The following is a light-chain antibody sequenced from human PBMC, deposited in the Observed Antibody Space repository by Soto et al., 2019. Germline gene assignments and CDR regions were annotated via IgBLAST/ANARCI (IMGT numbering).Light chain of an antibody. CDR2: DAS. Sequence: DIQMTQSPSTLSASVGDRVTITCRASQSISRSVAWYQQKPGKAPNLLIYDASSLESGVPSRFSVSGFGTESPLTISSLQPDDFATYSCKQYNSYLLTFGPGTKVDIK. J-gene: IGKJ3*01. CDR1: QSISRS. V-gene: IGKV1-5*01. CDR3: KQYNSYLLT.